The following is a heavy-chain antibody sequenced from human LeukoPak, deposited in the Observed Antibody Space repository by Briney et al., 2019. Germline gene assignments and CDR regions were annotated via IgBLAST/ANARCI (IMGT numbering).Heavy chain of an antibody. CDR2: INSDGSST. CDR1: GFTFSSYW. J-gene: IGHJ4*02. Sequence: GGSLRLSCAASGFTFSSYWMHWVRQAPGKGLVWVSRINSDGSSTSYADSVKGRFTISRDNAKNTLYLQMNSLRTEDTAVFFCATPPFGSGSWGWGQGTLVTVSS. V-gene: IGHV3-74*01. CDR3: ATPPFGSGSWG. D-gene: IGHD6-19*01.